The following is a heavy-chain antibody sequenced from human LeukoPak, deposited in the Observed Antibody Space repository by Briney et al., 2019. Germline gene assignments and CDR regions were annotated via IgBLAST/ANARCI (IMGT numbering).Heavy chain of an antibody. V-gene: IGHV3-33*06. CDR3: ANSALGETTLDY. CDR2: IWFDGSNK. Sequence: PGRSLRLSCAASGFTFSSYGMHWVRQAPGKGLEWVAVIWFDGSNKYYADSVKGRFTISRDNSKNTLYLQMNSLRAEDTAVYYCANSALGETTLDYWGQGTLVTVSS. J-gene: IGHJ4*02. D-gene: IGHD1-14*01. CDR1: GFTFSSYG.